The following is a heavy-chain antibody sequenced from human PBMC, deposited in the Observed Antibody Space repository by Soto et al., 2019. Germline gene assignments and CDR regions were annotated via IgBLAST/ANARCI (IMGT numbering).Heavy chain of an antibody. CDR1: GYIFTSYW. Sequence: PVESLKISCKGSGYIFTSYWIGCVRQMPGKGLEWMGRIDPSDSYTNYSPSFQGHVTISADKSISTAYLQWSSLKASDTAMYYCASPTQGGMDVWGQGTTVTVSS. CDR3: ASPTQGGMDV. V-gene: IGHV5-10-1*01. J-gene: IGHJ6*02. CDR2: IDPSDSYT.